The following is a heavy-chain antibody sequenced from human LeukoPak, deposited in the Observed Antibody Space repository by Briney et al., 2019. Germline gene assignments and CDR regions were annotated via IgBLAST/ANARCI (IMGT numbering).Heavy chain of an antibody. CDR2: ISGDGGST. D-gene: IGHD6-13*01. CDR3: EKDIRGSSWPYYYYYGMDV. Sequence: GGSLRLSCAASGFTFDDYAMHWVRQAPGKGLEWVSLISGDGGSTYYADSVKGRFTISRDNSKNSLYLQMNSLRTEDTALFYCEKDIRGSSWPYYYYYGMDVWGQGTTVTVSS. CDR1: GFTFDDYA. V-gene: IGHV3-43*02. J-gene: IGHJ6*02.